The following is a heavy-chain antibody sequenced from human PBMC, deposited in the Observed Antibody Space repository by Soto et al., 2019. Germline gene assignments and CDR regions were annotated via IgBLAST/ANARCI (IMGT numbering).Heavy chain of an antibody. CDR1: GYTFTSYG. CDR2: ISAYNGNT. J-gene: IGHJ3*02. V-gene: IGHV1-18*04. CDR3: AREINYDSSGYWAGRAFDI. D-gene: IGHD3-22*01. Sequence: GASVKVSCKASGYTFTSYGISWVRQAPGQGLEWMGWISAYNGNTNYAQKLQGRVTMTTDTSTSTAYMELRSLRSDDTAVYYCAREINYDSSGYWAGRAFDIWGQGTVVTVSS.